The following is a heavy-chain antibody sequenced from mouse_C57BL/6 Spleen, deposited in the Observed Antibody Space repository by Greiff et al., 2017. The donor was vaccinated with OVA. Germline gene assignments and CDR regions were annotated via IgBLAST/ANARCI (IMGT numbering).Heavy chain of an antibody. D-gene: IGHD2-2*01. Sequence: QVQLQQPGAELVKPGASVKLSCKASGYTFTSYWMHWVKQRPGQGLEWIGMIHPNSGSTNYNEKFKSKATLTVDKSSSTAYMQLSRLTSEDSAVYYCAGEMVTTDYAMDYWGQGTSVTVSS. V-gene: IGHV1-64*01. CDR3: AGEMVTTDYAMDY. CDR2: IHPNSGST. J-gene: IGHJ4*01. CDR1: GYTFTSYW.